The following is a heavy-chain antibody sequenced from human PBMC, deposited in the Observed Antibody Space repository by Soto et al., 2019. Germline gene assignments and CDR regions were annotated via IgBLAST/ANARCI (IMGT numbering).Heavy chain of an antibody. J-gene: IGHJ2*01. CDR3: AAHMVRGGGDL. CDR1: GGTFSSYT. V-gene: IGHV1-69*02. Sequence: QVQLVQSGAEVKKPGSSVKVSCKASGGTFSSYTISWVRQAPGQGLEWMGRIIPILGIANYAQKFQGRVTITADKSTSTAYMELSSLRSEDTAVYYCAAHMVRGGGDLWGRGTLVTVSS. D-gene: IGHD3-10*01. CDR2: IIPILGIA.